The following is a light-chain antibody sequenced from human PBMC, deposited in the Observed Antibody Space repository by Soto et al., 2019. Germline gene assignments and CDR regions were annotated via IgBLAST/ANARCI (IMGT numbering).Light chain of an antibody. CDR1: SSDVGGYNY. CDR2: DVS. Sequence: QSVLTQPRSVSGSPGQSVTISCTGTSSDVGGYNYVSWYQQHPGKAPKVMIYDVSKRPSGVPNRFSGSKSDNTASLTVSGLQAADEADYFCKSYAGSNTYVFGSGTKVTVL. J-gene: IGLJ1*01. CDR3: KSYAGSNTYV. V-gene: IGLV2-11*01.